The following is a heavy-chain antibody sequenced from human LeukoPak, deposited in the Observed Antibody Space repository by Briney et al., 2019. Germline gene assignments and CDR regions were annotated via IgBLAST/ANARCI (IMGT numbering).Heavy chain of an antibody. Sequence: PGGSLRLSCAASGFTFSNYAMSWVRQAPGKGLEWVSAISGSGGSTYNADSVKGRFTISRDNSKNTLYLQMNSLRAEDTAVYYCAKGKMEKKWFGAYWGQGTLVTVSS. D-gene: IGHD3-16*01. CDR3: AKGKMEKKWFGAY. CDR1: GFTFSNYA. J-gene: IGHJ4*02. V-gene: IGHV3-23*01. CDR2: ISGSGGST.